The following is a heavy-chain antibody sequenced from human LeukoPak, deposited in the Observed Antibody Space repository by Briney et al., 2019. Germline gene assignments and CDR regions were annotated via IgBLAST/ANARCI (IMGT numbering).Heavy chain of an antibody. CDR3: ARHGFAAAGKRAGFDY. J-gene: IGHJ4*02. D-gene: IGHD6-13*01. CDR2: IYYSGSS. Sequence: SETLSLTCNVSGGSISSYHWSWIRQPPGKGLEWIGYIYYSGSSNYNPSLKSRVTISVDTSKNQFSLKLSSVTAADTAVYYCARHGFAAAGKRAGFDYWGQGTLVTVSS. V-gene: IGHV4-59*12. CDR1: GGSISSYH.